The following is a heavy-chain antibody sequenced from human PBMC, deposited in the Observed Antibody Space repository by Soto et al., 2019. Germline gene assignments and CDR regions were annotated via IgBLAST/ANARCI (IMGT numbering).Heavy chain of an antibody. Sequence: SETLSLTCTVSGGSISSGGHYWSWIRQHPGKGLEWIGYIYYSGSTYYNPSLKSRVTISVDTSKNQFSLKLSSVTAADTAVYYCARGLYYDFWSPTSNYYYMDVWGKGTTVTVSS. CDR1: GGSISSGGHY. CDR3: ARGLYYDFWSPTSNYYYMDV. J-gene: IGHJ6*03. V-gene: IGHV4-31*03. D-gene: IGHD3-3*01. CDR2: IYYSGST.